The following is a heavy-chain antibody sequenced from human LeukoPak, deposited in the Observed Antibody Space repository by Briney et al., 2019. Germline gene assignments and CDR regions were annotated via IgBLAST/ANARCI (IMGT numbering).Heavy chain of an antibody. D-gene: IGHD6-19*01. CDR2: INWNGGST. CDR1: GFTFDDYG. V-gene: IGHV3-20*04. J-gene: IGHJ4*02. CDR3: AKDGGSIAVAGNPFDY. Sequence: GGSLRLSCAASGFTFDDYGMSWVRQAPGKGLEWVSGINWNGGSTGYADSVKGRFTISRDNAKNSLYLQMNSLRAEDMALYYCAKDGGSIAVAGNPFDYWGQGTLVTVSS.